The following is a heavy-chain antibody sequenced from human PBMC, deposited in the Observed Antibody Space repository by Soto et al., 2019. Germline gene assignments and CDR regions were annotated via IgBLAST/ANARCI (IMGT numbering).Heavy chain of an antibody. Sequence: QVQLVESGGGVVQPGRSLRLSCAASGFTFRSYAMHWVRQAPGKGLEWVALISHDGSNKYYADSVKGRFTISRDTSKNTLYLQMDSLGDADTAVYYCAKGGSGTNVWLDPWGQGTLVIVSS. CDR3: AKGGSGTNVWLDP. J-gene: IGHJ5*02. V-gene: IGHV3-30*18. CDR1: GFTFRSYA. D-gene: IGHD1-7*01. CDR2: ISHDGSNK.